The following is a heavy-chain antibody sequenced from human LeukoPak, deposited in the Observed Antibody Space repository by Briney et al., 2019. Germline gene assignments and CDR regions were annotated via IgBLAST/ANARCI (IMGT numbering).Heavy chain of an antibody. CDR1: GGSISSYY. Sequence: SETLSLTCTVSGGSISSYYWSWIRQPPGKGLQWIGYINYSGNTNYNPSLTGRVTVSVDTAKNQFSLKLSSVTAADTAVYYCAREGHDAFDIWGQGTMVTVSS. CDR2: INYSGNT. CDR3: AREGHDAFDI. V-gene: IGHV4-59*12. J-gene: IGHJ3*02.